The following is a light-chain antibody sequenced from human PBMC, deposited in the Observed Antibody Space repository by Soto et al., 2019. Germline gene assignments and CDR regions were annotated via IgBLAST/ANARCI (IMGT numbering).Light chain of an antibody. Sequence: DIQMTQSPSSLSASVGDRVTITCRASQGIRNYLAWYQQKPGKAPKLLIYGATNLQSGVPSRFSGSGSGTDFTLTINSLQPEDVATYYCQNYNSAPKTFGQGTKVQLK. CDR2: GAT. CDR1: QGIRNY. CDR3: QNYNSAPKT. V-gene: IGKV1-27*01. J-gene: IGKJ1*01.